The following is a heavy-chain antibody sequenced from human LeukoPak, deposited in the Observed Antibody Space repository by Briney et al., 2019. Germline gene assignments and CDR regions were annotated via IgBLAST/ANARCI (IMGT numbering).Heavy chain of an antibody. V-gene: IGHV3-30*02. CDR1: GCTFSTYG. J-gene: IGHJ4*02. D-gene: IGHD4-17*01. CDR3: AKDNYDYGDYDGGDY. Sequence: GGSLRLSCAASGCTFSTYGIHWVRQAPGTGLEWVAFIRYDGSNKYYADSVKGRFTISRDNSKNTLYLQMNSLRAEDTAVYYCAKDNYDYGDYDGGDYWGQGTLVTVSS. CDR2: IRYDGSNK.